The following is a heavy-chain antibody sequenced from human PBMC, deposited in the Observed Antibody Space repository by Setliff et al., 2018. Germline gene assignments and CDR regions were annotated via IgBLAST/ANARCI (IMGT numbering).Heavy chain of an antibody. CDR3: ARAPRYFDPTGSYFDF. V-gene: IGHV4-39*07. CDR2: TYYSGNT. CDR1: GASVSGNSYY. Sequence: SETLSLTCTVSGASVSGNSYYWGWIRQPPGKGLEWIASTYYSGNTYYNPSLKSRVTISVDTSKNQFSLKLTSVTAADTVVYYCARAPRYFDPTGSYFDFWGQGTLVTVSS. J-gene: IGHJ4*02. D-gene: IGHD3-22*01.